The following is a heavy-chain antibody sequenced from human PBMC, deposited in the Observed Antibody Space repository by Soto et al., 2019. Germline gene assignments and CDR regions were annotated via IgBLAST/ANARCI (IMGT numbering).Heavy chain of an antibody. CDR2: LYHGGST. V-gene: IGHV4-59*01. Sequence: QVQLQESGPGLVKPSETLSLTCTVSGGFISSYYWTWIRQPPGRGLEWVGYLYHGGSTNSNPSLKSRVTISADTSRNQFSLKLSSVTAADTAMYFCARAGSGFSFDYWGQGTLVTVSS. CDR1: GGFISSYY. CDR3: ARAGSGFSFDY. D-gene: IGHD3-22*01. J-gene: IGHJ4*02.